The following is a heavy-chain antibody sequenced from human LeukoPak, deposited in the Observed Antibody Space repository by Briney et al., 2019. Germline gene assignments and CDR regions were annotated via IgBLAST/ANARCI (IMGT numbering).Heavy chain of an antibody. V-gene: IGHV3-30*03. CDR3: ARDSYFDY. CDR2: ISYDGSNK. CDR1: GFTFSSYG. Sequence: GGSLRLSCAASGFTFSSYGMHWFRQAPGKGLEWVAVISYDGSNKYYADSVKGRFTISRDNSKNTLYLQMNNLSPEDTAMYYCARDSYFDYWGQGTLVTVSS. J-gene: IGHJ4*02.